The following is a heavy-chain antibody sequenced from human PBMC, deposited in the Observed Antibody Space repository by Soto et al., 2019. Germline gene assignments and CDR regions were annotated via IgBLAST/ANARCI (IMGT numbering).Heavy chain of an antibody. V-gene: IGHV3-48*01. Sequence: HPGGSLRLSCAASGFTFSSYSMNWVRQAPGKGLEWVSYISSSSSTIYYADSVKGRFTISRDNAKNSLYLQMNSLRAEDTAVYYCARACMSGYYSTEYMDVWGKGTTVTVSS. CDR2: ISSSSSTI. CDR1: GFTFSSYS. J-gene: IGHJ6*03. D-gene: IGHD3-3*01. CDR3: ARACMSGYYSTEYMDV.